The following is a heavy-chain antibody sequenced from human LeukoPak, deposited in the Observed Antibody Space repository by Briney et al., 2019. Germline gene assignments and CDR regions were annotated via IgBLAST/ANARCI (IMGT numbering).Heavy chain of an antibody. V-gene: IGHV4-59*12. J-gene: IGHJ4*02. CDR3: ARDNNYVWGSYRPLYYFDY. Sequence: SETLSLTCTVSGGSISSYYWSWIRQPPGKGLEWIGYIYYSGSTNYNPSLKSRVTISVDTSKNQFSLKLSSVTAADTAVYYCARDNNYVWGSYRPLYYFDYWGQGTLVTVSS. CDR2: IYYSGST. CDR1: GGSISSYY. D-gene: IGHD3-16*02.